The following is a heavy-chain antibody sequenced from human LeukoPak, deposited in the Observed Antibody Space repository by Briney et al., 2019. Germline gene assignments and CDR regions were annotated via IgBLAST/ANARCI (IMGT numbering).Heavy chain of an antibody. D-gene: IGHD6-19*01. CDR1: GGSISSHY. CDR2: IYYSGST. V-gene: IGHV4-59*11. CDR3: AREYSGWVKGPTYYYYMDV. Sequence: SETLSLTCTVSGGSISSHYWSWIRQPPGKGLEWIGYIYYSGSTNYNPSLKSRVTISVDTSKNQFSLKLSSVTAADTAVYYCAREYSGWVKGPTYYYYMDVWGKGTTVTVSS. J-gene: IGHJ6*03.